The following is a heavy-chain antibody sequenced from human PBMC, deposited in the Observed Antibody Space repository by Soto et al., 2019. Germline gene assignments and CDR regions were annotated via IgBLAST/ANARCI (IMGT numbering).Heavy chain of an antibody. Sequence: GGSLRLSCAASGFTFSSYWMHWVRQAPGKGLVWVSRINSDGSSTSYADSVKGRFTISRDNAKNTLYLQMNSLRAEDTAVYYCARASSPPFTIVGAKGSGMDVWGQGTTVTVSS. CDR2: INSDGSST. CDR1: GFTFSSYW. J-gene: IGHJ6*02. D-gene: IGHD1-26*01. CDR3: ARASSPPFTIVGAKGSGMDV. V-gene: IGHV3-74*01.